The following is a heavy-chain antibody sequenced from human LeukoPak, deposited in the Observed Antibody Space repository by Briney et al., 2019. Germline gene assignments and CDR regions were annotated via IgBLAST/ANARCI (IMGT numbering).Heavy chain of an antibody. Sequence: PGGSLRLSCAASGFTFSSYAMHWVRQAPGKGLEWVAVISYDGSNKYYADSVKGRFTISRDNSKNTLYLQMNSLRAEDTAVYYCARRDVDTAMGWYFDLWGRGSLVTVSS. D-gene: IGHD5-18*01. CDR3: ARRDVDTAMGWYFDL. CDR2: ISYDGSNK. CDR1: GFTFSSYA. J-gene: IGHJ2*01. V-gene: IGHV3-30-3*01.